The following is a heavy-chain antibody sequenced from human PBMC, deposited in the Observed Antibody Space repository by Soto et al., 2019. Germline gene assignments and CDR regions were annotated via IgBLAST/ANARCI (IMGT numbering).Heavy chain of an antibody. J-gene: IGHJ6*03. Sequence: SETLSLTCAVYGGSFSGYYWSWIRQPPGKGLEWIGEIKHSGSTNYNPSLKSRVTISVDTSKNQFSLKLSSVTAADTAVYYCARFEDSSSWHMDVWGKGTTVTVSS. CDR1: GGSFSGYY. CDR2: IKHSGST. CDR3: ARFEDSSSWHMDV. V-gene: IGHV4-34*01. D-gene: IGHD6-13*01.